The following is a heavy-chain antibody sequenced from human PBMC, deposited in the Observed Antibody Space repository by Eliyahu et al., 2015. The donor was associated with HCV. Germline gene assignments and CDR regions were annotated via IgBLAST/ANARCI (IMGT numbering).Heavy chain of an antibody. CDR2: ISYDGSNK. V-gene: IGHV3-30-3*01. CDR3: ASGFGNFDY. CDR1: GFTFSSYA. D-gene: IGHD3-16*01. Sequence: QVQLVESGGGVVQPGRXLXLSCAAXGFTFSSYAMHWVRQAPGKGLEWVAVISYDGSNKYYADSVKGRFTISRDNSKNTLYLQMNSLRAEDTAVYYCASGFGNFDYWGQGTLVTVSS. J-gene: IGHJ4*02.